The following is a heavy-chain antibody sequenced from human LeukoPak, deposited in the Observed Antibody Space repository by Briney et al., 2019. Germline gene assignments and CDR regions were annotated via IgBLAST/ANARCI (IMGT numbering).Heavy chain of an antibody. J-gene: IGHJ6*02. CDR3: ARESPIIGYFVPVYGMDV. CDR2: ISSSSSTI. D-gene: IGHD3-9*01. Sequence: PGGSLRLSCAASGFTFSSYSMNWVRQATGKGLEWVSYISSSSSTIYYADSVKGRFTISRDNAKNSLYLQMNSLRAEDTAVYYCARESPIIGYFVPVYGMDVWGQGTTVTVSS. CDR1: GFTFSSYS. V-gene: IGHV3-48*04.